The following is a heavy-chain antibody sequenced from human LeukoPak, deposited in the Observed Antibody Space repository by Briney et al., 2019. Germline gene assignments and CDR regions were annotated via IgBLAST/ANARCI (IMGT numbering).Heavy chain of an antibody. V-gene: IGHV1-18*01. CDR2: ISGNSGNT. D-gene: IGHD2-2*01. J-gene: IGHJ6*02. CDR1: GYSFISYG. CDR3: ARSGFTVVPIANYHDGMDV. Sequence: ASVSVSCKCSGYSFISYGINWVRQAPGQGLEWMGWISGNSGNTKYADKFQGRVTMTTDTSTETVYVELRSLRSDDTAVYYCARSGFTVVPIANYHDGMDVWGHGTTVTVSS.